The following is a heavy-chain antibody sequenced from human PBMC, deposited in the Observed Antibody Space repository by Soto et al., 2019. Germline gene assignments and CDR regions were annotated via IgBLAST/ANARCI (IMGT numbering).Heavy chain of an antibody. V-gene: IGHV3-23*01. Sequence: EVQLLESGGDLVQPGGSLRLSCAASGFVLSSYAMSWVRQAPGKGPEWVSGITSDDTTYYADSVKGRFTISRDSSKNTLHLQMNSLRAEDAALYYCAKISWDSRSSPDWGQGTLVTVSS. CDR1: GFVLSSYA. CDR2: ITSDDTT. J-gene: IGHJ4*02. CDR3: AKISWDSRSSPD. D-gene: IGHD6-6*01.